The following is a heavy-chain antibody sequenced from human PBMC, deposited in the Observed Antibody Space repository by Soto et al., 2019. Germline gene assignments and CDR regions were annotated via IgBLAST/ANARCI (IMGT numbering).Heavy chain of an antibody. CDR3: ARDLGSYGSTYYLDY. D-gene: IGHD5-18*01. J-gene: IGHJ4*02. V-gene: IGHV1-69*13. CDR2: IIPIFGTA. Sequence: GASVKVSCKASGGTFSSYAISWVRQAPGQGLEWMGGIIPIFGTANYAQKFQGRVTITADESTSTAYMELSSLRSEDTAVYYCARDLGSYGSTYYLDYWGQGTLVTVSS. CDR1: GGTFSSYA.